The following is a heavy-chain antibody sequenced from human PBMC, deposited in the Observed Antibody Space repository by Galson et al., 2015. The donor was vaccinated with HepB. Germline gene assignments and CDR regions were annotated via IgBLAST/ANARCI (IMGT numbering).Heavy chain of an antibody. V-gene: IGHV3-66*02. J-gene: IGHJ4*02. D-gene: IGHD3-10*01. CDR3: ARAPPGGGELPSQVPYYFDY. CDR1: GFTVSSNY. CDR2: IYSGGST. Sequence: SLRLSCAASGFTVSSNYMSWVRQAPGKGLEWVSVIYSGGSTYYADSVKGRFTISRDNSKNTLYLQMNSLRAEDTAVYYCARAPPGGGELPSQVPYYFDYWGQGTLVTVSS.